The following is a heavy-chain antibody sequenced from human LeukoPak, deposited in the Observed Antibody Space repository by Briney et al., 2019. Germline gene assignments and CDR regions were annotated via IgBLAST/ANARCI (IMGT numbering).Heavy chain of an antibody. D-gene: IGHD4-17*01. CDR3: AKGTATVTTCYFDY. CDR1: GFTFSSSA. Sequence: GGSLRLSCAPSGFTFSSSAMSWVRQAPGKGLEWVSVISGSGGTTSYADSVKGRFTISRDNSKNTLYLQMNSLRAEDTAVYYCAKGTATVTTCYFDYWGRGSLVTVPS. J-gene: IGHJ4*02. CDR2: ISGSGGTT. V-gene: IGHV3-23*01.